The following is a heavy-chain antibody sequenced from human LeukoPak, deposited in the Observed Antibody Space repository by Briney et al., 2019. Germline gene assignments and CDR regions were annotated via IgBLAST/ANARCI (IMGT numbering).Heavy chain of an antibody. D-gene: IGHD3-10*01. CDR1: GYTFTSYD. V-gene: IGHV1-8*01. Sequence: GASVKVSCKASGYTFTSYDINWVRQATGQGLEWMGWMNPNSGNTGYAQKFQGRVTITADKSTSTAYMELSSLRSEDTAVYYCARDVGHYYGSGSYYNNPKTQNAEYYYYYYGMDVWGQGTTVTVSS. CDR2: MNPNSGNT. J-gene: IGHJ6*02. CDR3: ARDVGHYYGSGSYYNNPKTQNAEYYYYYYGMDV.